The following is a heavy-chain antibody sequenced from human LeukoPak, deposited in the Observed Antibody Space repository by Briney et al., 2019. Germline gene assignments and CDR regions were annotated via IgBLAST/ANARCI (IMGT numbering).Heavy chain of an antibody. J-gene: IGHJ4*02. D-gene: IGHD5-24*01. CDR2: IPSSGNDI. Sequence: GGSLRLSCAASGFTFSVRGMTWVRQAPGKGLEWVSTIPSSGNDIYYADLVKGRFTTSRDNAKNSVYLQMNSLRAEDTAVYYCATEGWLQPFDYWGQGTLVTVSS. CDR1: GFTFSVRG. CDR3: ATEGWLQPFDY. V-gene: IGHV3-21*01.